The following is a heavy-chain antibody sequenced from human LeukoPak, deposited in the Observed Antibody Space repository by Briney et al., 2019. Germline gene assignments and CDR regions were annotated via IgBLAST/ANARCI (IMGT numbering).Heavy chain of an antibody. D-gene: IGHD6-19*01. J-gene: IGHJ3*02. CDR3: ARVQVPSSGWDRGWAFDI. CDR1: GFTFSSYA. V-gene: IGHV3-64*01. CDR2: ISSNGGST. Sequence: GGSLRLSCAASGFTFSSYAMHWVRQAPGKGLEYVSAISSNGGSTYYANSVKGRFTISRDNSKNTLYLQMGSLRAEDMAVYYCARVQVPSSGWDRGWAFDIWGQGTMVTVSS.